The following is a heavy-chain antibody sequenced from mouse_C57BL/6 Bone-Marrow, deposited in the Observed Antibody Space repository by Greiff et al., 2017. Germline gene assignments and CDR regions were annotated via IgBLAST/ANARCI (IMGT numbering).Heavy chain of an antibody. V-gene: IGHV1-81*01. CDR3: ARGGQLMLQEFFAY. CDR1: GYTFTSYG. D-gene: IGHD3-2*02. J-gene: IGHJ3*01. Sequence: QVQLQQSGAELARPGASVKLSCKASGYTFTSYGISWVKQRTGQGLEWIGEIYPRSGNTYYNEKFKGKATLTADKSSSTAYMELRSLTSEDSAVXFCARGGQLMLQEFFAYWGQGTLVTVSA. CDR2: IYPRSGNT.